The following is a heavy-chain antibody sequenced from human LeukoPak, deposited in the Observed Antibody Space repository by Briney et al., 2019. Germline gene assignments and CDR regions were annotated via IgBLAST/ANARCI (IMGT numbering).Heavy chain of an antibody. J-gene: IGHJ6*03. D-gene: IGHD6-13*01. Sequence: ASVKVSCKASGYTFTSYYMHWVRQAPGQGLEWMGIINPSGGSTSYAQKFQGRVTMTSDMSTSTVYMELSSLRSEDTAVYYCARDRYSSSWYPYYYYYMDVWGKGTTVTVSS. CDR3: ARDRYSSSWYPYYYYYMDV. V-gene: IGHV1-46*01. CDR2: INPSGGST. CDR1: GYTFTSYY.